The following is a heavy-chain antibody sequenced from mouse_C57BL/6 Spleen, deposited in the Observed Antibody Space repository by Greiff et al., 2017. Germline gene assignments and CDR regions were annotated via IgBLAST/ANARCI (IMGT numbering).Heavy chain of an antibody. CDR3: ANYYGSSYVGYFDV. CDR2: IDPSDSYT. D-gene: IGHD1-1*01. Sequence: QVQLQQPGAELVKPGASVKLSCKASGYTFTSYWMQWVKQRPGQGLEWIGEIDPSDSYTNYKQTFKGKATLTVDTCSSTAYMQLSILTSEDSAVYYCANYYGSSYVGYFDVWGTGTTVTVSS. V-gene: IGHV1-50*01. CDR1: GYTFTSYW. J-gene: IGHJ1*03.